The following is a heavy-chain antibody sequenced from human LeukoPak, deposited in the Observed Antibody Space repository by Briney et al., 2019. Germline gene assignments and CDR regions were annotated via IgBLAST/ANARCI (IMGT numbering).Heavy chain of an antibody. J-gene: IGHJ5*02. CDR1: GVIVSRNF. Sequence: PGGSLRLSCAASGVIVSRNFMSWVRQAPGKGLQWVAIMYAGGTTDYSDSVRGRFHISRDSSNNTLSLQINSLRVEDTAVYYCARGSGSGWPLDRWDQGALVSVSS. D-gene: IGHD6-19*01. V-gene: IGHV3-53*01. CDR3: ARGSGSGWPLDR. CDR2: MYAGGTT.